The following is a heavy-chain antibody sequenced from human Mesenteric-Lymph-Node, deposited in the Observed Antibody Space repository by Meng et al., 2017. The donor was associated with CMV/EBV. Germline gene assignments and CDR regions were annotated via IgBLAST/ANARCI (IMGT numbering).Heavy chain of an antibody. CDR1: GYTFTSYA. Sequence: ASVKVSCKASGYTFTSYAMHWVRQAPGQRLEWMGWSNAGNGNTKYSQEFQGRVTITRDTSASTAYMELSSLRSEDTAVYYCARGYGSGSYEFDYWGQGTLVTVSS. CDR2: SNAGNGNT. D-gene: IGHD3-10*01. CDR3: ARGYGSGSYEFDY. J-gene: IGHJ4*02. V-gene: IGHV1-3*02.